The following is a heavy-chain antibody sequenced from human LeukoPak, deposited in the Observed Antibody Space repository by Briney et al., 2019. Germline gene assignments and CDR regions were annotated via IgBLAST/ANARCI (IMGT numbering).Heavy chain of an antibody. D-gene: IGHD4-17*01. CDR1: GYTFTGYY. V-gene: IGHV1-2*02. CDR2: INPNSGGT. CDR3: AREMRWTGYHDYGDYVILEEYYFDY. Sequence: ASVKVSCKASGYTFTGYYMHWVRQAPGQGLEWMGWINPNSGGTNYAQKFQGRVTMTRDTSISTAYMELSRLRSDDTAVYYCAREMRWTGYHDYGDYVILEEYYFDYWGQGTLVTVSS. J-gene: IGHJ4*02.